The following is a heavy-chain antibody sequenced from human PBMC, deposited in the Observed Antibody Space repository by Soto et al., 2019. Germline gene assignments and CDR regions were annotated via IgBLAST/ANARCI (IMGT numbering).Heavy chain of an antibody. J-gene: IGHJ4*02. CDR2: ISAYNGNT. Sequence: ASVKVSCKASGYTLSNYDISWVRQAPGQGLEWMGWISAYNGNTNYAQKLQGRVTMTTDTSTSTAYMELRSLRSDDTALYYCARAYDFWSGYQNFDYWGQGTLVTVS. CDR1: GYTLSNYD. CDR3: ARAYDFWSGYQNFDY. D-gene: IGHD3-3*01. V-gene: IGHV1-18*04.